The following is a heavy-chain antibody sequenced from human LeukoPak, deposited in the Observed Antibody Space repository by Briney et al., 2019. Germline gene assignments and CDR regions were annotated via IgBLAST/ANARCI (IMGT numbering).Heavy chain of an antibody. CDR1: GYTFSTYG. CDR2: ISTFNGNT. D-gene: IGHD2-2*01. V-gene: IGHV1-18*01. CDR3: ARGGTSCDY. Sequence: ASVKVSCKASGYTFSTYGITWVRQAPGQGLEWMGWISTFNGNTNYAQKLQGRVTMTTDTSTSTAYMELRSLRSDDAAVYYCARGGTSCDYWGQGTLVTVSS. J-gene: IGHJ4*02.